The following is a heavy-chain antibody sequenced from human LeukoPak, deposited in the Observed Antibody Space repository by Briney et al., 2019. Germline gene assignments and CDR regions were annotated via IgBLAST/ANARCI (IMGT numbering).Heavy chain of an antibody. CDR2: ISYDGSNK. CDR3: ARIITYYYDSSGPGYDY. D-gene: IGHD3-22*01. CDR1: GFTFSSYA. Sequence: GGSLRLSCAASGFTFSSYAMHWVRQAPGKGLEWVAVISYDGSNKYYADSVKGRFTISRDNPKNTLYLQMNSLRAEDTAVYYCARIITYYYDSSGPGYDYWGQGTLVTVSS. J-gene: IGHJ4*02. V-gene: IGHV3-30-3*01.